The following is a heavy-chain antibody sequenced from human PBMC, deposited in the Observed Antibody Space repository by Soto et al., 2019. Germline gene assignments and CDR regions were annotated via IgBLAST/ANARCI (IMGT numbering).Heavy chain of an antibody. D-gene: IGHD6-13*01. CDR3: ARPAPDQSSSWYYFDY. V-gene: IGHV1-69*12. J-gene: IGHJ4*02. Sequence: QVQLVQSGAEVKKPGSSVKVSCKASGGTFSSYAISWVRQAPGQGLEWMGGIIPIFGTANHAQKFQGRVTITADASTSTAYMELSSLRSEDTAVYYCARPAPDQSSSWYYFDYWGQGTLVTVSS. CDR1: GGTFSSYA. CDR2: IIPIFGTA.